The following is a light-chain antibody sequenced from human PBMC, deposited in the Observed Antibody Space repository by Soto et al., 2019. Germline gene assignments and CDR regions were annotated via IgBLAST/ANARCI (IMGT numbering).Light chain of an antibody. V-gene: IGKV3-15*01. CDR1: QSVSSK. J-gene: IGKJ1*01. Sequence: EIVMTQSLATLSVSPGETATLSCWASQSVSSKLAWYQQKPGQAPRLLIYGAVTRATGIPARFSGSGSGTEFTLTISRLQSEDFAVYYCQQYNNWTPRTIGQGTKVDIK. CDR2: GAV. CDR3: QQYNNWTPRT.